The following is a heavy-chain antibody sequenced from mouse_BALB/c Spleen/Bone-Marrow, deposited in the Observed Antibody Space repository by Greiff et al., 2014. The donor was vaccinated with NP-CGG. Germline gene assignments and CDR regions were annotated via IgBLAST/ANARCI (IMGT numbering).Heavy chain of an antibody. CDR2: INPGSGGA. Sequence: QVHVKQSGAELVRPGTAVNVSCKASGYAFTNYLIEWVKQRPGQGLEWIGVINPGSGGANYNEKFKGKATLTADKSSSTAYMQLSSLTSDDSAVYFCARFGRYYFDYWDQGTTLTVSS. J-gene: IGHJ2*01. CDR3: ARFGRYYFDY. V-gene: IGHV1-54*01. CDR1: GYAFTNYL.